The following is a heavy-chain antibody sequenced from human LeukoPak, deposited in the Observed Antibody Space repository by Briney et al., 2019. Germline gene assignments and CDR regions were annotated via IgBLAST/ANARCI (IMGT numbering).Heavy chain of an antibody. V-gene: IGHV3-23*01. CDR1: GFTFRTYA. CDR3: AGVRGVKAFDS. J-gene: IGHJ4*02. D-gene: IGHD3-10*01. CDR2: ISGTGDNT. Sequence: GGSLRLSCGASGFTFRTYAMSWVRQAPGKGLEWVSTISGTGDNTYYADSVKGRFTISRDNSKNTLYLHMNSLRAEDTAVYYCAGVRGVKAFDSWGQGPLVTVSS.